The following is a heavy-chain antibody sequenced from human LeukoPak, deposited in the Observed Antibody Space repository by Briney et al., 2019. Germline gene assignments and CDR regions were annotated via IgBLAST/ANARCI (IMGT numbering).Heavy chain of an antibody. CDR2: IYYGGRT. D-gene: IGHD3-22*01. J-gene: IGHJ1*01. Sequence: PSETLSLTCTVSGGSISSSSYDWGWVRQRAGKGLEWIVDIYYGGRTYYNSSLQSRLTIPLAASKTQFSLNLNCVTCADTAVYYCARRSYYGSTVYLEWGEGTLVTVPT. CDR1: GGSISSSSYD. CDR3: ARRSYYGSTVYLE. V-gene: IGHV4-39*01.